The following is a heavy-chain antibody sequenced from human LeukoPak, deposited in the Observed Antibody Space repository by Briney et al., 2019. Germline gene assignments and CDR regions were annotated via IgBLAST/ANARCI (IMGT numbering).Heavy chain of an antibody. CDR1: GGSISSYY. Sequence: PSETLSLTCTVSGGSISSYYWSWIRQPPGKGLEWIGYIYYSGSTNYNPSLKSRVTISVDTSKNQFSLKLSSVTAADTAVYYCARDKCSSTSCYLHYFDYWGQGTLVTVSS. CDR2: IYYSGST. D-gene: IGHD2-2*01. J-gene: IGHJ4*02. CDR3: ARDKCSSTSCYLHYFDY. V-gene: IGHV4-59*01.